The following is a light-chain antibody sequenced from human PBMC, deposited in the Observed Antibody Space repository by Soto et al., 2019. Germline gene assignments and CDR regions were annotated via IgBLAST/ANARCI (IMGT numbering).Light chain of an antibody. CDR1: QSASSSY. CDR2: GAS. V-gene: IGKV3-20*01. J-gene: IGKJ2*01. Sequence: EIVLTQSPGTLSLSPGERATLSCRASQSASSSYLAWYQQKPGQAPRLLIYGASSRATGIPDRFSGSGSGTDFTLTISRLEPEDFAVYYCHQYGSSPSYTFGQWTKLEIK. CDR3: HQYGSSPSYT.